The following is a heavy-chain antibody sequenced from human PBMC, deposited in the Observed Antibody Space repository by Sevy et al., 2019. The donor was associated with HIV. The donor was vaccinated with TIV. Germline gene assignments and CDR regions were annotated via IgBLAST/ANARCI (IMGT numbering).Heavy chain of an antibody. J-gene: IGHJ4*02. Sequence: SETLSLTCNVSVASVSSGKYYWTWIRQPPGKDLEWIGHVSYSGRTNYNPSLKSRVTKSEDTSKNQFSLSLNSVTAADTATYYCAREIYFYENSGFYYFDSWGLGILVTVSS. D-gene: IGHD3-22*01. CDR2: VSYSGRT. V-gene: IGHV4-61*01. CDR1: VASVSSGKYY. CDR3: AREIYFYENSGFYYFDS.